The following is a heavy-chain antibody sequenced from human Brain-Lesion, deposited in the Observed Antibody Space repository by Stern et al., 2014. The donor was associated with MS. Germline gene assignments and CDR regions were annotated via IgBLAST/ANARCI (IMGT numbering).Heavy chain of an antibody. CDR1: GGSVSSTSYA. Sequence: QLVESGPGLVKPSETLSLTCTVAGGSVSSTSYAWAWIRQPPGKGLEWIGTIYYSGNPYYSPSLKSQLTISLDTSKNQFSLQLRSVTAADTAVYYCAGEEDIRYCSGGSCTGNWFDPWGQGTLVTVSS. V-gene: IGHV4-39*01. CDR2: IYYSGNP. J-gene: IGHJ5*02. CDR3: AGEEDIRYCSGGSCTGNWFDP. D-gene: IGHD2-15*01.